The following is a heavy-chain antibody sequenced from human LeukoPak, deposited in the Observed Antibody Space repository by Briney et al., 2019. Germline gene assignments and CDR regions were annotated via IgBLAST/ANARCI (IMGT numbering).Heavy chain of an antibody. Sequence: PGGSLRLSCVVSGFIFHDFSMHWVRQAPGKGLEWVAIILTDGNSKFSADSVKGRFTISRDNSKNTLYLQMNSLRPEDTAVYYCARDLTNNWTFDYGGQGTLVIVSS. J-gene: IGHJ4*02. D-gene: IGHD1-1*01. CDR2: ILTDGNSK. V-gene: IGHV3-30*04. CDR1: GFIFHDFS. CDR3: ARDLTNNWTFDY.